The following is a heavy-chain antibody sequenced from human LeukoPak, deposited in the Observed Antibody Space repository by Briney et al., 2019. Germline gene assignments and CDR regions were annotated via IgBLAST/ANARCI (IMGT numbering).Heavy chain of an antibody. D-gene: IGHD1-26*01. CDR1: GFTFSDYY. J-gene: IGHJ4*02. V-gene: IGHV3-11*04. CDR2: ISSSGSTI. Sequence: GGSLRLSCAASGFTFSDYYMSWIRQAPGKGLEWVSYISSSGSTIYYADSVEGRFTISRDNAKNSLYLQMNSLRAEDTAVYYCAREVRWELLYYFDYWGQGTLVTVSS. CDR3: AREVRWELLYYFDY.